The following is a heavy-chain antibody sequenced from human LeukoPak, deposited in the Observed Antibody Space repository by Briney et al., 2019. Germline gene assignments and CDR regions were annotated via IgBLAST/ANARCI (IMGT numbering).Heavy chain of an antibody. J-gene: IGHJ4*02. CDR2: INPNSGGT. V-gene: IGHV1-2*02. Sequence: ASVKVSCKASGYTFTGYYMHWVRQAPGQGLEWMGWINPNSGGTNYAQKFQGRVTMTRDTSISTAYMELSRLRSDDTAVYYCATPQGDDSSGYYLHYWGQGTLVTVSS. D-gene: IGHD3-22*01. CDR3: ATPQGDDSSGYYLHY. CDR1: GYTFTGYY.